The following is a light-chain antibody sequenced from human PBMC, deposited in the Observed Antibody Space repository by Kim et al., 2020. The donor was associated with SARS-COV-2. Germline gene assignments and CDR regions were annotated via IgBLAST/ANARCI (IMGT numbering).Light chain of an antibody. J-gene: IGLJ3*02. Sequence: KATISCSGNSANIGNNYVSWYQQLQGTAPKNLNYDNNTRPSGIPNRLSGSKSGTSATLGIHGLQTGDAADYYCGTWDSSLSAWVFGGGTKLTVL. CDR2: DNN. CDR3: GTWDSSLSAWV. V-gene: IGLV1-51*01. CDR1: SANIGNNY.